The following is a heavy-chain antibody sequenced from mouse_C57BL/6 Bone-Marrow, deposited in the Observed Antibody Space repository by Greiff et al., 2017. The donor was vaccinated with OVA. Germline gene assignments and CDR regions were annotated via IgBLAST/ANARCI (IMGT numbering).Heavy chain of an antibody. CDR2: INPSTGGT. J-gene: IGHJ4*01. D-gene: IGHD1-1*01. V-gene: IGHV1-42*01. Sequence: VQLQQSGPELVKPGASVKISCKASGYSFTGYYMNWVKQSPEKSLEWIGEINPSTGGTTYNQTFKAKATLTVDKSSSTAYMQLKSLTSEDSAVYYCARCHDYGSSYRNAMDYWGQGTSVTVSS. CDR3: ARCHDYGSSYRNAMDY. CDR1: GYSFTGYY.